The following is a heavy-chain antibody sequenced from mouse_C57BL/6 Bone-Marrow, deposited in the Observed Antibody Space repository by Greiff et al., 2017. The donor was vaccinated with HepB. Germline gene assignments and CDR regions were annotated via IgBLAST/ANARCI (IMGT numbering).Heavy chain of an antibody. CDR2: IYPGGGYT. Sequence: QVQLQQPGTELVRPGTSVKMSCKASGYTFTNYWIGWAKQRPGHGLEWIGDIYPGGGYTNYNEKFKGKATLTADKSSSTAYMQFSSLTSEDSAIYYCARRADWDGGYFDVWGTGTTVTVSS. D-gene: IGHD4-1*01. CDR3: ARRADWDGGYFDV. J-gene: IGHJ1*03. V-gene: IGHV1-63*01. CDR1: GYTFTNYW.